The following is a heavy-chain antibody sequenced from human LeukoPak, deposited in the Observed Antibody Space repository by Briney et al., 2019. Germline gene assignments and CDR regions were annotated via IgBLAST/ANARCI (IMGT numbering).Heavy chain of an antibody. D-gene: IGHD5-18*01. J-gene: IGHJ5*02. CDR1: GGSFSGYY. CDR3: ARGGWIQLWFLHPTHTNWFDP. V-gene: IGHV4-34*01. Sequence: SETLSLTCAVYGGSFSGYYWSWIRQPPGKGLEWIGEINHSGSTNYNPSLKSRVTISVDTSKNQFSLKLSSVTAADTAVYYCARGGWIQLWFLHPTHTNWFDPWGQGTLVTVSS. CDR2: INHSGST.